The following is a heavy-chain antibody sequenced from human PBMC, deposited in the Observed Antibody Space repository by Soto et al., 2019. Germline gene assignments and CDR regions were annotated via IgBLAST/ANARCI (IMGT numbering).Heavy chain of an antibody. J-gene: IGHJ4*02. CDR1: GGSFSGYY. D-gene: IGHD3-10*01. CDR2: INHSGST. V-gene: IGHV4-34*01. CDR3: ARGGPRDYRY. Sequence: SETLSLTCAVYGGSFSGYYWSWIRQPPGKGLEWIGEINHSGSTNYNPSLKSRVTISVDTSKNQFSLKLSSVTAADTAVYYCARGGPRDYRYWGPGTLVTVSS.